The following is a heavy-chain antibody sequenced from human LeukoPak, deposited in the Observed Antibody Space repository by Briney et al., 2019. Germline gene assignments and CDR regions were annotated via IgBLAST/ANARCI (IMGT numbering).Heavy chain of an antibody. D-gene: IGHD3-22*01. CDR3: ATLDSSGYYIDY. Sequence: ASVKVSCKVSGFTLTELSMHWVRQAPGKGLEWMGGFDPEDGETIYAQKFQGRVTMTEDTSTDTAYMELSSLRSEDTAVYYCATLDSSGYYIDYWGQGTLSPSPQ. CDR2: FDPEDGET. CDR1: GFTLTELS. J-gene: IGHJ4*02. V-gene: IGHV1-24*01.